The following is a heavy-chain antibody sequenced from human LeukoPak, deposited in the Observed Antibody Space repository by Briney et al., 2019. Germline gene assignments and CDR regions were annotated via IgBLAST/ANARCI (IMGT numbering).Heavy chain of an antibody. CDR3: AKATRTGYCSGGSCYYYYMDV. Sequence: SLRLSCAASGFTFDDYAMHWVRQAPGKGLEWVSGIGWNSGSIGYADSVRGRFTISRDNAKNSLYLQMNSLRAEDTALYYCAKATRTGYCSGGSCYYYYMDVWGKGTTVTVSS. D-gene: IGHD2-15*01. CDR1: GFTFDDYA. CDR2: IGWNSGSI. V-gene: IGHV3-9*01. J-gene: IGHJ6*03.